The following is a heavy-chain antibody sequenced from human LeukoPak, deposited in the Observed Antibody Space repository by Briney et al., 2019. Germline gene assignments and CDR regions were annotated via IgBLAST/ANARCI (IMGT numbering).Heavy chain of an antibody. D-gene: IGHD5-12*01. CDR3: TTVGDYDYFDY. CDR2: IKSKTEGGTT. Sequence: GGSLRLSCAASGFTFNNAWMSWVRQAPGKGLEWVGRIKSKTEGGTTVYGAPVKGRFTISRDDSKNTLYLQMNSPKTEDTAVYYCTTVGDYDYFDYWGQGTLVTVSS. CDR1: GFTFNNAW. V-gene: IGHV3-15*01. J-gene: IGHJ4*02.